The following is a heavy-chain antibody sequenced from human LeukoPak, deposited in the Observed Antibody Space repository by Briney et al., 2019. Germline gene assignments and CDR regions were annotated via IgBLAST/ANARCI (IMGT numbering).Heavy chain of an antibody. D-gene: IGHD5-12*01. Sequence: SETLSLNCAVYGVSFSGYYWSWMRQRPGKGLEWVGEINHSGSTNYNPSLKSLVTISVDTSKNQFSLKLSSVTAADTAVYYCARRGYDQGGFDYWGQGTLVTVSS. CDR1: GVSFSGYY. CDR3: ARRGYDQGGFDY. CDR2: INHSGST. V-gene: IGHV4-34*01. J-gene: IGHJ4*02.